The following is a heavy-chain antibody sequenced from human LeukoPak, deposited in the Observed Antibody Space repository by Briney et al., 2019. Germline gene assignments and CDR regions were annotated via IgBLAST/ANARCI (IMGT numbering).Heavy chain of an antibody. CDR1: GFTFSSYA. J-gene: IGHJ4*02. D-gene: IGHD2/OR15-2a*01. CDR3: ARDLSAGGFGY. CDR2: ISSNGGST. V-gene: IGHV3-64*01. Sequence: GGSLRLSCAASGFTFSSYAMHWVRQAPGKGLEYVSAISSNGGSTYYANSVKGRFTISRDNSKNTLYLQMGSLRAEDMAVYYCARDLSAGGFGYWGQGTLVTVSS.